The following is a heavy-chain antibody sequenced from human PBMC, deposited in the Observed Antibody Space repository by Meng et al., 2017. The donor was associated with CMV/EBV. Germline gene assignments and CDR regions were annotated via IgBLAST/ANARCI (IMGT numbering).Heavy chain of an antibody. D-gene: IGHD3-10*01. CDR2: ISWNSGSI. V-gene: IGHV3-9*01. CDR3: AKDLTKGFDGMDV. J-gene: IGHJ6*02. Sequence: GGSLRLSCAASGFTLGDYAMHWVRQAPGKGLEWVSGISWNSGSIVYADSVKGRFTISRNNAKDSLYLQMNSLRAGATALYYCAKDLTKGFDGMDVWGQGTTVTVSS. CDR1: GFTLGDYA.